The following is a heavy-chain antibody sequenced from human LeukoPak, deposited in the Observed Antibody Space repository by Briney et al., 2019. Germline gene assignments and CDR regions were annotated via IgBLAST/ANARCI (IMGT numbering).Heavy chain of an antibody. D-gene: IGHD3-22*01. Sequence: SETLSLTCTVSGGSISSYYWSWIRQPAGKGLEWIGQIYSSGDTDYNPSLKSRVAMSVDTSKNQISLTLSSVTAADTAVYFCVRGTYFYDVSGYFAHWGRGTQVTVSS. CDR3: VRGTYFYDVSGYFAH. CDR1: GGSISSYY. V-gene: IGHV4-4*07. CDR2: IYSSGDT. J-gene: IGHJ4*02.